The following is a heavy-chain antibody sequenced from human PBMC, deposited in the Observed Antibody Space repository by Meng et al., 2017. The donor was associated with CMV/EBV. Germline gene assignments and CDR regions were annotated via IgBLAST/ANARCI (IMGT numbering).Heavy chain of an antibody. J-gene: IGHJ6*02. V-gene: IGHV3-7*04. CDR1: GCTFXCYW. CDR2: IKQDGSEK. D-gene: IGHD3-3*01. Sequence: EVQLVESGGGLVQPGGSLRLSXAASGCTFXCYWMSWVRQAPGKGLEWVANIKQDGSEKYYVDSVKGRFTISRDNAKNSLYLQMNSLRAEDTAVYYCARELTGILEWLLMGYYYYGMDVWGQGTTVTVSS. CDR3: ARELTGILEWLLMGYYYYGMDV.